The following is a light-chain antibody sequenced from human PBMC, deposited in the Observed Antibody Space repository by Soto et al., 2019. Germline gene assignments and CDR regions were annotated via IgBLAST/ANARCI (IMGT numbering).Light chain of an antibody. Sequence: QSVLTQPASVSGSPGQSITISCTGTSSDVGAFNYVSWYQQYPGKAPKLIIYEVTNRPSGVSNRFSGSKSGNTASLTISGLQTEDEADNYCNSYASSSARVFGGGTQLTVL. V-gene: IGLV2-14*01. CDR3: NSYASSSARV. CDR1: SSDVGAFNY. CDR2: EVT. J-gene: IGLJ3*02.